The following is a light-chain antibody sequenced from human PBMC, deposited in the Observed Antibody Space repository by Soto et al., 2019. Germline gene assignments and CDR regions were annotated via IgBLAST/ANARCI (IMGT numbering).Light chain of an antibody. V-gene: IGLV2-8*01. CDR3: SSYAGSNNFVV. CDR2: EVS. Sequence: QSALTQPPSASGSPGQSVTISCTGTSSDVGGYNYVSWYQQHPGKAPTLVIDEVSERPSGVPDRFSGSKSGNTASLTVSGLKAEDEAHYYCSSYAGSNNFVVFGGGTKLTVL. CDR1: SSDVGGYNY. J-gene: IGLJ2*01.